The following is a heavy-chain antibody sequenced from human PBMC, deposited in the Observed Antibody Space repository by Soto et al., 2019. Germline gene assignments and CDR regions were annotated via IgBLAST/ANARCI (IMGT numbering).Heavy chain of an antibody. V-gene: IGHV5-51*01. CDR3: AREGDCVRGGRNWFGP. J-gene: IGHJ5*02. CDR1: GYSFTNYW. Sequence: PGESLKISCKGSGYSFTNYWIGWVRQMPGKGLEWMGIIYPGDSDTRYSPSFQGQVTISVDTSITTAYLQWRSLKASDTATYYCAREGDCVRGGRNWFGPWGKVTLVTVSS. D-gene: IGHD2-21*01. CDR2: IYPGDSDT.